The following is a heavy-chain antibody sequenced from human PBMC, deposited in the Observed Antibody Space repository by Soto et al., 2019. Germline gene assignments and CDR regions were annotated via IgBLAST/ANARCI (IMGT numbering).Heavy chain of an antibody. D-gene: IGHD3-3*01. CDR2: ISGSGGST. Sequence: GSLRLSCAASGFTFSSYAMSWVRQAPGKGLEWVSAISGSGGSTYYADSVKGRFTISRDNSKNTLYLQMNSLRAEDTAVYYCAKDDDFWSGYLVSYYYGMDVWGQGTTVTVSS. J-gene: IGHJ6*02. CDR1: GFTFSSYA. CDR3: AKDDDFWSGYLVSYYYGMDV. V-gene: IGHV3-23*01.